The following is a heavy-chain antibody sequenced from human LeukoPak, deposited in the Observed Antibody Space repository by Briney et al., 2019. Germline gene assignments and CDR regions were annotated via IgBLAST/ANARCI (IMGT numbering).Heavy chain of an antibody. J-gene: IGHJ3*02. Sequence: ASVKVSCKGYGYTFINHDIDWVRQAAGQGLEWMGIINPSGGSTSYAQKFQGRVTMTRDTSTSTVYMELSSLRSEDTAVYYCARDEPYYSIWGQGTMVTVSS. CDR1: GYTFINHD. V-gene: IGHV1-46*01. CDR3: ARDEPYYSI. CDR2: INPSGGST. D-gene: IGHD3-10*01.